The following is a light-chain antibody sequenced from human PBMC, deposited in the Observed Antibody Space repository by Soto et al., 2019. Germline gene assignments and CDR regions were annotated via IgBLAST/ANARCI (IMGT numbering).Light chain of an antibody. CDR3: QQFHSFPIT. CDR1: QSVRSNF. V-gene: IGKV3-20*01. CDR2: GAS. J-gene: IGKJ5*01. Sequence: EIVLTQSPCTLSLSPGERATLSCRASQSVRSNFLAWYQQKPGQAPRLLIYGASNRATGIPDRFSGSGSGTDFTLTINSLQPEDYATYYCQQFHSFPITFGQGTRLEI.